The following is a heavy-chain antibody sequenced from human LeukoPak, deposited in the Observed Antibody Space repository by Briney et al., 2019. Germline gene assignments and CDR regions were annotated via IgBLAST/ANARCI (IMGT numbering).Heavy chain of an antibody. CDR3: ARGTYYYDSSGFDY. Sequence: GGSLRLSCAASGFTFSSYSMNWVRQAPGKGLEWVSSISSSSSTIYYADSVKGRFTISRDNAKNSLYLQMNSLRAEDTAVYYCARGTYYYDSSGFDYWGQGTLVTVSS. CDR2: ISSSSSTI. V-gene: IGHV3-48*01. J-gene: IGHJ4*02. D-gene: IGHD3-22*01. CDR1: GFTFSSYS.